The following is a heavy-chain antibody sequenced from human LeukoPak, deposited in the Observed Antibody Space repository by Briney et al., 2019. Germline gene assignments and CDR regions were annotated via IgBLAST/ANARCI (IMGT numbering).Heavy chain of an antibody. CDR2: IYSSGST. V-gene: IGHV4-61*02. Sequence: SETLSLTCTVSGGSISSGRYYWSWIRQPAGKGLEWIGRIYSSGSTNYNPSLKSRVIISVDTSKNQFSLNLSSVTAADTAVYYCARGAYNSDAFDVWAKGQWSPSLQ. CDR1: GGSISSGRYY. J-gene: IGHJ3*01. CDR3: ARGAYNSDAFDV. D-gene: IGHD6-13*01.